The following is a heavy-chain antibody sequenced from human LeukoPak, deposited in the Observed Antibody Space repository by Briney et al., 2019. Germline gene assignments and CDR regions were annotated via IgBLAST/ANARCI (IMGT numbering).Heavy chain of an antibody. CDR1: GGSISSYY. J-gene: IGHJ6*03. Sequence: SETLSLTCTVSGGSISSYYWSWIRQPPGKGLEWIGYIYTSGSTNYNPSLKSRVTISVDTSKNQFSLKLSSVTAADTAVYYCARRRGITMVRGGRGYYYYYMDVWGKGPRSPSP. CDR3: ARRRGITMVRGGRGYYYYYMDV. V-gene: IGHV4-4*09. D-gene: IGHD3-10*01. CDR2: IYTSGST.